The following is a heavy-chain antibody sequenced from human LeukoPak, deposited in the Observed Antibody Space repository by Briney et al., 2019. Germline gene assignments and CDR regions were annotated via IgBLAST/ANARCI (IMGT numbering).Heavy chain of an antibody. Sequence: HPGGSLRLSCAASGFTFSSYAMSWVRQAPGKGLEWVSAISGSGGSTYYADSVKGRFTISRDNSKNTLYLQMNSLRAEDTAVYYCAKVDRQWLARQYAFDIWGQGTMVTVSS. V-gene: IGHV3-23*01. D-gene: IGHD6-19*01. CDR2: ISGSGGST. CDR1: GFTFSSYA. J-gene: IGHJ3*02. CDR3: AKVDRQWLARQYAFDI.